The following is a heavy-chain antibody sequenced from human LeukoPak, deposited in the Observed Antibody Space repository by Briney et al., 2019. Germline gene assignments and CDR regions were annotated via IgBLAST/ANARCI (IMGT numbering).Heavy chain of an antibody. CDR3: AREGGYGKIDQ. CDR2: IYYNGHT. CDR1: GRSIGSAGYD. Sequence: SETLSLTCTVSGRSIGSAGYDWSWIRQLPGKGLEWIGHIYYNGHTYYNPALKSRVTISVDTSKNQFSLQLNSVTPDDTAVYYCAREGGYGKIDQWGQGTLVTVSS. D-gene: IGHD3-10*01. V-gene: IGHV4-31*03. J-gene: IGHJ4*02.